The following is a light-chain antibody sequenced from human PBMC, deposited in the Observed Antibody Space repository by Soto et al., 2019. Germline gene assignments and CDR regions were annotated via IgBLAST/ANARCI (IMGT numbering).Light chain of an antibody. CDR3: AAWDDSLNAL. J-gene: IGLJ1*01. CDR1: SSNIGDNP. Sequence: QSVLTQPPSASGTPGQRITISCSGSSSNIGDNPVNWYQQLPGAAPKLLIYINDQRPSGVPDRFSGSKSGTSASLANSGLQPEDEADYYCAAWDDSLNALFGTGTKVTVL. V-gene: IGLV1-44*01. CDR2: IND.